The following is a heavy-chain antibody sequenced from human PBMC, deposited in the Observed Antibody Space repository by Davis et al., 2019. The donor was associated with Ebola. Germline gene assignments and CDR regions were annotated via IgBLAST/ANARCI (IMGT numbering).Heavy chain of an antibody. D-gene: IGHD3-10*01. Sequence: ASVKVSCKASGYTFTSYGISWVRQAPGQGLEWMGWISAYNGNTNYAQKLQGRVTMTTDTSTSAAFMELRSLRSDDTAVYFCARDQYYFGSGMDHWGQGTLVTVSS. CDR3: ARDQYYFGSGMDH. CDR1: GYTFTSYG. J-gene: IGHJ1*01. CDR2: ISAYNGNT. V-gene: IGHV1-18*04.